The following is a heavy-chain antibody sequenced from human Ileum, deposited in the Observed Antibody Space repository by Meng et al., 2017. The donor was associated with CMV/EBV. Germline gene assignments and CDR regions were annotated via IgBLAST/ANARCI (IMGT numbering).Heavy chain of an antibody. V-gene: IGHV4-4*07. CDR2: IYTSGSS. J-gene: IGHJ4*02. Sequence: VQLQESGPGLVKPSETLSLTCGVSGDYISSYHCGWIRQPAGKGLEWIGRIYTSGSSSYNPSLKSRVTMSVDKSKNQVSLKLTSVTAADTAVYYCERDVRLVGHFDYWGQGTLVTVSS. CDR3: ERDVRLVGHFDY. CDR1: GDYISSYH. D-gene: IGHD2-15*01.